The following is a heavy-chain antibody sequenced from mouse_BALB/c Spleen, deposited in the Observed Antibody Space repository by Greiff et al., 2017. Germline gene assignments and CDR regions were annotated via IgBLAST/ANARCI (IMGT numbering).Heavy chain of an antibody. D-gene: IGHD1-2*01. CDR3: ASRAPHLDD. CDR2: IDPENGNT. CDR1: GFNIKDYY. Sequence: DVQLQESGAELVRPGALVKLSCKASGFNIKDYYMHWVKQRPEQGLEWIGWIDPENGNTIYDPKFQGKASITADTSSNTAYLQLSSLTSEDPAVYCCASRAPHLDDWGQGTTVTVSS. V-gene: IGHV14-1*02. J-gene: IGHJ4*01.